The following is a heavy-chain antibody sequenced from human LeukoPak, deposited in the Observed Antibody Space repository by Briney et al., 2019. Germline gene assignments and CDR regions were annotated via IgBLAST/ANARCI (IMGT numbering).Heavy chain of an antibody. CDR1: GFTFSSYA. CDR2: ISGSGGST. D-gene: IGHD3-22*01. J-gene: IGHJ4*02. V-gene: IGHV3-23*01. CDR3: AKPPYIYYDSSGYYYNY. Sequence: GGSLRLSCAASGFTFSSYAMSWVRQAPGKGLEWVSAISGSGGSTYYADSVKGRFTISRDNSKNTLYLQMNSLRAEDTAVYYCAKPPYIYYDSSGYYYNYWGQGALVTVSS.